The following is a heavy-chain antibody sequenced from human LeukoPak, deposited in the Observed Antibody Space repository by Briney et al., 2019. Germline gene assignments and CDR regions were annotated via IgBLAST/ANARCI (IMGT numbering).Heavy chain of an antibody. CDR2: IIPILGIA. CDR3: ARDSDSHLWFGSQDDEIIYYYYGMDV. J-gene: IGHJ6*02. V-gene: IGHV1-69*04. CDR1: GGTFSSYA. Sequence: SVKVSCKASGGTFSSYAISWVRKAPGQGLEWMGRIIPILGIANYAQKFQGRVTITADKSTSTAYMELSSLRSEDTAVYYCARDSDSHLWFGSQDDEIIYYYYGMDVWGQGTTVTVSS. D-gene: IGHD3-10*01.